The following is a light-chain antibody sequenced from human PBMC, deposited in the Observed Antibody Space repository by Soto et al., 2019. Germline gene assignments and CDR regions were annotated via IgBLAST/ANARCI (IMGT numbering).Light chain of an antibody. CDR2: AAS. V-gene: IGKV1-39*01. CDR1: QGITTY. CDR3: QQSYLILPYA. J-gene: IGKJ5*01. Sequence: DIQMTQSPSSLSASIGDRVTITCRASQGITTYLNWYQQKPGKAPKLLIYAASNLHSGVPSRFSGSGSGTDFTLTISSLQPEDFATYYCQQSYLILPYAFGRGTRLEIK.